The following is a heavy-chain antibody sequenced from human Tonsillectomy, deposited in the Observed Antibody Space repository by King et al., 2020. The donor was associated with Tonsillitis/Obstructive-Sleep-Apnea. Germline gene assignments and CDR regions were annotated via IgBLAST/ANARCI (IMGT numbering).Heavy chain of an antibody. Sequence: QLQESGPGLVKPSETLSLTCTVSGGSISSSSYYWGWIRQPPGKGLEWIGSIYYSGSTYYHPSLKSRVTISVDTTKNQFSLKLSSVTAADTAVYYCASLYCSSTSCDADDAFDIWGQGTMVTVSS. CDR3: ASLYCSSTSCDADDAFDI. CDR1: GGSISSSSYY. D-gene: IGHD2-2*01. CDR2: IYYSGST. J-gene: IGHJ3*02. V-gene: IGHV4-39*01.